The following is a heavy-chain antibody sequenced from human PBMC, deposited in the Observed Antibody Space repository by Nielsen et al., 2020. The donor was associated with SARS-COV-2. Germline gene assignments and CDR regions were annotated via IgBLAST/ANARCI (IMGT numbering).Heavy chain of an antibody. V-gene: IGHV4-4*02. J-gene: IGHJ6*03. CDR2: IHHSGSI. CDR3: ARGGIGYYGAPTHNYYMDA. D-gene: IGHD3-3*01. Sequence: GSLRLSCTVSGGSISSTNWWSWVRRPPGKGLEWIGEIHHSGSINYHPSLKSRLTISVDKSKSQISLEVTSVTAADTALYYCARGGIGYYGAPTHNYYMDAWGKGTAVTVSS. CDR1: GGSISSTNW.